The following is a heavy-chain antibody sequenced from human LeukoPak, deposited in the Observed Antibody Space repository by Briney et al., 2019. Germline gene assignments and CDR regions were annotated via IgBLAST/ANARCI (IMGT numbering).Heavy chain of an antibody. V-gene: IGHV4-34*01. J-gene: IGHJ4*02. CDR1: GGSFSGYY. CDR3: ASFGGTAVTTFYFDY. D-gene: IGHD4-17*01. CDR2: INHSGST. Sequence: SETLSLTCAVYGGSFSGYYWSWIRQPPGKGLEWIGEINHSGSTNYNPSLKSRVTISVDTSKNQFSLKLSSVTAADTAVYYCASFGGTAVTTFYFDYWGQGTLVTVSS.